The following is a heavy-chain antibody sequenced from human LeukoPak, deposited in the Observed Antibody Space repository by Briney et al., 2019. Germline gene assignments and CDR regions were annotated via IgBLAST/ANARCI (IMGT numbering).Heavy chain of an antibody. Sequence: GASVKVSCKASGYTFTGYYMHWVRQAPGQGLEWMAWINPNSGGSNFAERFQGRVTMTRVTSISTAYMELSRLRSDDTAVYYCARGRVSIAAAGLLSYAFDIWGQGTMVTVSS. CDR3: ARGRVSIAAAGLLSYAFDI. V-gene: IGHV1-2*02. CDR2: INPNSGGS. CDR1: GYTFTGYY. J-gene: IGHJ3*02. D-gene: IGHD6-13*01.